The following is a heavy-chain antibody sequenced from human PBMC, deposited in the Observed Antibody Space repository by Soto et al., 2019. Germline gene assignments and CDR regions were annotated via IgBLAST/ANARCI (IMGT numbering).Heavy chain of an antibody. J-gene: IGHJ3*02. Sequence: QVQLQESGPGLVKPSETLSLTCTVSGGSISSYYWSWIRQPPGKGLEWIGYIYYSGSTNYNPSLKSRVTIPVATSKNQFSLKLSSVTAADTAVYYCARGRPAATDAFEIWGQGTMVTVSS. CDR3: ARGRPAATDAFEI. D-gene: IGHD2-2*01. V-gene: IGHV4-59*08. CDR2: IYYSGST. CDR1: GGSISSYY.